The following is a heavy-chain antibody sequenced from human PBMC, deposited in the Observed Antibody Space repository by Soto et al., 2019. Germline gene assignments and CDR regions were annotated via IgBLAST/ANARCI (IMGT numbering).Heavy chain of an antibody. J-gene: IGHJ4*02. Sequence: ASVKVSCKASGYPFTTYHLHWVRQAPGQGLEWMGIVYVTGTGTRSAQKFQGRLTMTRDRSTSTVYMELSSLRSEDTAVYYCARPEGYGSGSYYCDYWGQGNQVTVTS. V-gene: IGHV1-46*01. D-gene: IGHD3-10*01. CDR3: ARPEGYGSGSYYCDY. CDR2: VYVTGTGT. CDR1: GYPFTTYH.